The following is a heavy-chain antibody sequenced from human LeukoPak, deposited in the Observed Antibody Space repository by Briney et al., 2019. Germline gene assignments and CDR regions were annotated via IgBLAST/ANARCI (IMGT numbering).Heavy chain of an antibody. CDR1: GDSISSGNY. Sequence: PSETLSLTCTVSGDSISSGNYWGWIRQPPGKGLEWIGSIFHTGSTYFNLSLKSRVTISVDTSKNQFSLRLSSVTAADTAIYYCACGPSSLELLKNWGQGTLVTVSS. D-gene: IGHD1-26*01. J-gene: IGHJ4*02. CDR3: ACGPSSLELLKN. V-gene: IGHV4-38-2*02. CDR2: IFHTGST.